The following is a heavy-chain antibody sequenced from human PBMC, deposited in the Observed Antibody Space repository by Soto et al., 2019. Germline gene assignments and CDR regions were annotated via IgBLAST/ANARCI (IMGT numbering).Heavy chain of an antibody. CDR3: AHSRCGGDCLQSYSSHYYYGMDV. CDR2: IYWDNDK. CDR1: GFSLSTGGVG. D-gene: IGHD2-21*02. J-gene: IGHJ6*02. Sequence: SGPTLVNPTQTLTLTCTFSGFSLSTGGVGVGWIRQPPGEALEWLALIYWDNDKRYSPPLKSRLTITKDASKNQVVLTMTNMEPVDTATYYCAHSRCGGDCLQSYSSHYYYGMDVWGQGTTVTVSS. V-gene: IGHV2-5*02.